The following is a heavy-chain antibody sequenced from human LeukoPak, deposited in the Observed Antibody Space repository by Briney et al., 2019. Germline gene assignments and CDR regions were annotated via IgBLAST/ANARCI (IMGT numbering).Heavy chain of an antibody. Sequence: SETLSLTCAVYGGSFSGYYWSWIRQPPGKGLEWIGEINHSGSTNYNPSLKSRVTISVDTSKNQFSLKLSSVTAADTAVYYCARLQTPLRHPAYYYYYMDVWGKGTTVTISS. CDR3: ARLQTPLRHPAYYYYYMDV. J-gene: IGHJ6*03. CDR2: INHSGST. CDR1: GGSFSGYY. V-gene: IGHV4-34*01. D-gene: IGHD2-2*01.